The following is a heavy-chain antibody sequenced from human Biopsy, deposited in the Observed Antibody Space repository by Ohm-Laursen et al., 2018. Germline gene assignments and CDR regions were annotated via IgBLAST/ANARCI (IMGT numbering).Heavy chain of an antibody. CDR1: GYSFTTYD. V-gene: IGHV1-8*01. CDR3: ARGSPRRVSIFEASIYWFDT. CDR2: MIPNSGKT. Sequence: ASVKVSCKASGYSFTTYDVNWVRQARGQGLEWMGWMIPNSGKTGYAQRFQGRVTLTMNTSMGTAYMELSGLRSEDTAVYYCARGSPRRVSIFEASIYWFDTWGQGTLVTVSS. J-gene: IGHJ5*02. D-gene: IGHD6-6*01.